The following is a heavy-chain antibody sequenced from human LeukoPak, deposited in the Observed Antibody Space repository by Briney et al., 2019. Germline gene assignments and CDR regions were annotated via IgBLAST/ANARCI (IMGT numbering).Heavy chain of an antibody. V-gene: IGHV1-46*01. Sequence: ASVKVSCKASGYTFTSYYMHWVRQAPGQGLEWMGIINPSGGSTSYAQKFQGRVTMTRDTPTSTVYMELSSLRSEDTAVYYCAREAYASSWYQVTALRMENWFDPWGQGTLVTVSS. CDR3: AREAYASSWYQVTALRMENWFDP. CDR2: INPSGGST. J-gene: IGHJ5*02. D-gene: IGHD6-13*01. CDR1: GYTFTSYY.